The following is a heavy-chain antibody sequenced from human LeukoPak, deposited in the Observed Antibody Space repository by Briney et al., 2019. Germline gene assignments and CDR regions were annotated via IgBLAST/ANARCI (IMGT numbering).Heavy chain of an antibody. CDR3: ARASARYSYGALEY. J-gene: IGHJ4*02. CDR1: GGTFSSYT. Sequence: AASAKVSCKASGGTFSSYTISWVRQAPGQGLEWMGRIIPILGIANYAQKFQGRVTIAADKSTSTAYMELSSLRSEDTAVYYCARASARYSYGALEYWGQGTLVTVSS. V-gene: IGHV1-69*02. CDR2: IIPILGIA. D-gene: IGHD5-18*01.